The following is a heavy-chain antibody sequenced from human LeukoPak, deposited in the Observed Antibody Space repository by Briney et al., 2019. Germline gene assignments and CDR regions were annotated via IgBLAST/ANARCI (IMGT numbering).Heavy chain of an antibody. CDR3: ARVTGYMIEDYFDY. J-gene: IGHJ4*02. V-gene: IGHV4-59*01. Sequence: SETLSLTCTVSGGSISSYYWSWIRQPPGKGLEWIGYIYYSGSTNYNSSLKSRVTISVDTSKNQFSPRLSSVTAADTAVYYCARVTGYMIEDYFDYWGQGILVTVSS. CDR2: IYYSGST. CDR1: GGSISSYY. D-gene: IGHD3-22*01.